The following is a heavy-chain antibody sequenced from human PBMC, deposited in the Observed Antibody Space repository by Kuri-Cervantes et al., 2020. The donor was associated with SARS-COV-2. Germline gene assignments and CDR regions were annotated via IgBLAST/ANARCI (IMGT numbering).Heavy chain of an antibody. D-gene: IGHD5-24*01. CDR3: ARSGPGAISREDGAFDI. Sequence: SVKVFCKASGDSFDYRFLHWVRQAPGQPLEWMGWITPFNGNTNYAQRFQDRVTITRDRSMSTAYMELSSLRPDDTAMYYCARSGPGAISREDGAFDIWGQGTMVTVSS. V-gene: IGHV1-45*01. CDR1: GDSFDYRF. CDR2: ITPFNGNT. J-gene: IGHJ3*02.